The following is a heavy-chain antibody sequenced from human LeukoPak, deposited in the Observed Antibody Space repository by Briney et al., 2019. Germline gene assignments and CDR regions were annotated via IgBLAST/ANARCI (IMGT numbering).Heavy chain of an antibody. CDR1: GFTLRRYW. CDR3: ARVIVGAAVYYFDY. D-gene: IGHD1-26*01. V-gene: IGHV3-7*01. CDR2: IKQDGSEK. J-gene: IGHJ4*02. Sequence: GGSLRLSCAASGFTLRRYWMSWVRQAPGKGLEWVANIKQDGSEKYYVDSVKGRFTISRDNAKNSLYLQMNSLRAEDTAVYYCARVIVGAAVYYFDYWGQGTLVTVSS.